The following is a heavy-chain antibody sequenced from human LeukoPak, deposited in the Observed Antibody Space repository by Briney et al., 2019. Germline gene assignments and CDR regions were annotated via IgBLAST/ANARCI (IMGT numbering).Heavy chain of an antibody. CDR2: ISGSGDNT. CDR3: ARDPLTLYDYYMDV. V-gene: IGHV3-23*01. J-gene: IGHJ6*03. D-gene: IGHD3-9*01. Sequence: QSGGSLRLSCTASGFTFSSYAMTWVRQAPGKGLQWVSAISGSGDNTYYSDSVKGRFTISRDNAKNSLYLQMNSLRAEDTAVYYCARDPLTLYDYYMDVWGKGTTVTVS. CDR1: GFTFSSYA.